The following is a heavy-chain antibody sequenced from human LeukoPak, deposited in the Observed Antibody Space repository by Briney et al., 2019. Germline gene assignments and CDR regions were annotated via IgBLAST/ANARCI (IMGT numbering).Heavy chain of an antibody. CDR2: TDPIGGST. J-gene: IGHJ4*02. Sequence: GASVKVSCKASGYTFTNHYIHWVRQAPGQGLEWMGITDPIGGSTNYAQKFQGRVTMTRDTSTSTVYMELSSLRSEDSAVYYCARWTTTYLDYWGQGTLVTVSS. V-gene: IGHV1-46*01. D-gene: IGHD4-11*01. CDR3: ARWTTTYLDY. CDR1: GYTFTNHY.